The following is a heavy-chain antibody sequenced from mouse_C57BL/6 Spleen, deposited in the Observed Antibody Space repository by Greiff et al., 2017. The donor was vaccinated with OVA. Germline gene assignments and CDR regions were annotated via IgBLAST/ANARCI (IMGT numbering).Heavy chain of an antibody. CDR3: ARFFITTVVATRAMDY. V-gene: IGHV5-17*01. CDR1: GFTFSDYG. CDR2: ISSGSSTI. J-gene: IGHJ4*01. Sequence: EVQLVESGGGLVKPGGSLKLSCAASGFTFSDYGMHWVRQAPEKGLEWVAYISSGSSTIYYADTVKGRFTISRDNAKNTLFLQMTSLRSEDTAMYYCARFFITTVVATRAMDYWGQGTSVTVSS. D-gene: IGHD1-1*01.